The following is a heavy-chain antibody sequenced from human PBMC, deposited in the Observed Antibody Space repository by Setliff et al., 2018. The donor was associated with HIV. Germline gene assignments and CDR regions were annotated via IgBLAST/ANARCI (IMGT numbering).Heavy chain of an antibody. CDR3: ARTPSRGGFDY. Sequence: NPSETLSLTCTVSGGSISTYYWSWIRQPPGKGLEWIGSIYFTGSSDNNTSLKSRVTLSVYTSKHQCSLKLSSVTAADTAVYYCARTPSRGGFDYLGQGALVTVSS. J-gene: IGHJ4*02. V-gene: IGHV4-59*01. CDR1: GGSISTYY. D-gene: IGHD3-16*01. CDR2: IYFTGSS.